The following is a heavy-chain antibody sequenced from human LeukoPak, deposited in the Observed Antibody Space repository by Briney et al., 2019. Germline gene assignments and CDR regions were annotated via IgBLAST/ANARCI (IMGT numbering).Heavy chain of an antibody. CDR2: IRYDGSNK. CDR3: AKDHYYGSGSYYNVDY. J-gene: IGHJ4*02. D-gene: IGHD3-10*01. V-gene: IGHV3-30*02. Sequence: GGSLRLSCAASGAASGFSGYGMHWVRQAPGKGLEWVAFIRYDGSNKYYADSVKGRFTISRDNSKNTLYLQMNSLRAEDTAVYYCAKDHYYGSGSYYNVDYWGQGTLVTVSS. CDR1: GAASGFSGYG.